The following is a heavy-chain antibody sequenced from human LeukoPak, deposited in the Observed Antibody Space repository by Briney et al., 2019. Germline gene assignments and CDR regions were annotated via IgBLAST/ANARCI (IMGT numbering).Heavy chain of an antibody. J-gene: IGHJ6*02. CDR1: RFAFNNDA. D-gene: IGHD4-11*01. CDR3: AKDYGYYSSYYYGMDV. V-gene: IGHV3-30*04. Sequence: GGSLRLSCAASRFAFNNDAMHWVRQAPGKGLEWVAVISYDGSNKYYADSVKGRITISRDNSKNTLYMQMNSLRAEDTAVYYCAKDYGYYSSYYYGMDVWGQGTTVTVSS. CDR2: ISYDGSNK.